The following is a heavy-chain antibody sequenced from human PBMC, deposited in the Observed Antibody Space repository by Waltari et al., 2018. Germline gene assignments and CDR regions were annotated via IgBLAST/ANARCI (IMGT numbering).Heavy chain of an antibody. CDR1: GCDFFSYD. J-gene: IGHJ4*02. D-gene: IGHD3-22*01. CDR3: ARHLYSIDYLELAK. V-gene: IGHV3-23*01. CDR2: ISDSGVIT. Sequence: EEHLLESGGGLAQPGGSLRLSCAASGCDFFSYDMSWVRQAPGKGLEWVSGISDSGVITKYADSVKGRFTVSRDNSKNTVFLHLNSLRAEDTAIYYCARHLYSIDYLELAKWGQGTLVTVSS.